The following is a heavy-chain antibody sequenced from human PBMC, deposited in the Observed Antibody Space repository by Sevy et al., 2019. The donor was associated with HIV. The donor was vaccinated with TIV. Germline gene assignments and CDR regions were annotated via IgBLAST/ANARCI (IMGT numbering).Heavy chain of an antibody. J-gene: IGHJ6*04. CDR3: ARWDV. CDR2: IKEDGSDK. CDR1: GFTFSSYW. V-gene: IGHV3-7*01. Sequence: GGSLRLSCAASGFTFSSYWMNWVRQAPGKGEWVANIKEDGSDKYYVDSVKGRFTISRDNAQNSLYLEMNSLRAEDTAVYYCARWDVWGKGTTVTVSS.